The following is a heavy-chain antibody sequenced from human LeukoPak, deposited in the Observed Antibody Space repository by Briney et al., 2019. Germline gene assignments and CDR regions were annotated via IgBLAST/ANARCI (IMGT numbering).Heavy chain of an antibody. CDR2: MNPNSGNT. CDR3: ARVPDCSSTSCYTR. CDR1: GYTFTSYD. D-gene: IGHD2-2*02. V-gene: IGHV1-8*01. J-gene: IGHJ4*02. Sequence: ASVKVSCKASGYTFTSYDINWVRQATGQGLEWMGWMNPNSGNTGYAQKFRGRVTMTRNTSISTAYMELSSLRSEDTAVYYCARVPDCSSTSCYTRWGQGTLVTASS.